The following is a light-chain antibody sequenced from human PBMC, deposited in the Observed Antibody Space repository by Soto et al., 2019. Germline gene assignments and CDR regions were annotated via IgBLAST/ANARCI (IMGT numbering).Light chain of an antibody. CDR3: QQYGSSGT. CDR1: QSVSNNY. V-gene: IGKV3-20*01. Sequence: DIVLTQSPATLSVSPGEGATLSCRASQSVSNNYLAWYQQKPGQAPRLLIYGASNRATGIPDRFSGSGSGTDFTLTISRLEPEDFAVYYCQQYGSSGTFGQGTK. CDR2: GAS. J-gene: IGKJ1*01.